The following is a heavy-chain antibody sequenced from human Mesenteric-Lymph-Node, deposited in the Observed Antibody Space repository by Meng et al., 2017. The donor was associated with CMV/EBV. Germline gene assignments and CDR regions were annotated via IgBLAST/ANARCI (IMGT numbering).Heavy chain of an antibody. Sequence: GGSLRLSCAASGFTFSSYAMSWVRQAPGKGVEWVSVIYSGGSSTYYADSVKGRFTISRDNSKNTLYLQMNSLRAEDTAVYYCAKAHRGGYCSSTSCYPYFGYWGQGTLVTVSS. CDR3: AKAHRGGYCSSTSCYPYFGY. D-gene: IGHD2-2*01. CDR1: GFTFSSYA. CDR2: IYSGGSST. J-gene: IGHJ4*02. V-gene: IGHV3-23*03.